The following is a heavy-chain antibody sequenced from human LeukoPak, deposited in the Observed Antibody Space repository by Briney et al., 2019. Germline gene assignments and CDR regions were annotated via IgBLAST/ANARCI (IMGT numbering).Heavy chain of an antibody. CDR2: ISSSSSYI. CDR3: ARSGSYYHWFDP. D-gene: IGHD1-26*01. V-gene: IGHV3-21*01. CDR1: GFTFSSYS. J-gene: IGHJ5*02. Sequence: KSGGSLRLSCAASGFTFSSYSMNWVRQAPGKGLEWVSSISSSSSYIYYADSVKGRFTISRDNAKNSLYLQMNSLRAEDTAVYYCARSGSYYHWFDPWGQGTLVTVSS.